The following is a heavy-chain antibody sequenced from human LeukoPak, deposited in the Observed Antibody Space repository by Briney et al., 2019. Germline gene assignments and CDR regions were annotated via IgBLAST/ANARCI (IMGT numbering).Heavy chain of an antibody. CDR3: VVGGSPGY. CDR1: GLAFSAYK. CDR2: ISTDGYTT. J-gene: IGHJ4*02. Sequence: PGGSLRLSCAASGLAFSAYKMHWVRQAPRKGLVWVSRISTDGYTTDYADFVQGRFTASRDITKNTWSLEMNSLRAEDTAVYYCVVGGSPGYWGQGTLVTVSS. D-gene: IGHD2-15*01. V-gene: IGHV3-74*01.